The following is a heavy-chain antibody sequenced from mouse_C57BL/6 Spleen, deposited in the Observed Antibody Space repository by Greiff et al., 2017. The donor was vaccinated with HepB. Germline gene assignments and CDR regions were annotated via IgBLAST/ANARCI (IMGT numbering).Heavy chain of an antibody. CDR1: GYTFTSYW. CDR2: IHPSDSDT. D-gene: IGHD2-5*01. CDR3: AVTSNSQYYFDY. Sequence: QVQLQQPGAELVKPGASVKLSCKASGYTFTSYWMHWVKQRPGQGLEWIGRIHPSDSDTNYNQKFKGKATLTVDKSSSTAYMQLSSLTSEEASFYYCAVTSNSQYYFDYWGQGTTLTVSS. J-gene: IGHJ2*01. V-gene: IGHV1-74*01.